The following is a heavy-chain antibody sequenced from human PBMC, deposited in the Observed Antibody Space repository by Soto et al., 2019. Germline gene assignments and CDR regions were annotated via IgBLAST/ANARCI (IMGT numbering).Heavy chain of an antibody. V-gene: IGHV3-73*02. CDR1: GFTFSGSA. D-gene: IGHD3-10*01. CDR3: TRHTITMVRGVIPLSYCGMDV. CDR2: IRSKANSYAT. Sequence: EVQLVESGGGLVQPGGSLKLSCAASGFTFSGSAMHWVRQASGKGLEWVGRIRSKANSYATAYAASVKGRFTISRDDSRNTAYLQMNSLKTEDTAVYYCTRHTITMVRGVIPLSYCGMDVWGQGTTVTVSS. J-gene: IGHJ6*02.